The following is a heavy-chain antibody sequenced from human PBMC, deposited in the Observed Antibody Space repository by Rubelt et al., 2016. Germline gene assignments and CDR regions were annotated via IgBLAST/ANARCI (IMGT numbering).Heavy chain of an antibody. J-gene: IGHJ4*02. Sequence: LEWVAVISYDGSNKYYADSVKGRFTISRDNSKNTPYLQMNSLRAEDTGVYYGARYLWELELHQEGGFDYWGQGTLVAVSS. D-gene: IGHD1-7*01. CDR3: ARYLWELELHQEGGFDY. V-gene: IGHV3-30*04. CDR2: ISYDGSNK.